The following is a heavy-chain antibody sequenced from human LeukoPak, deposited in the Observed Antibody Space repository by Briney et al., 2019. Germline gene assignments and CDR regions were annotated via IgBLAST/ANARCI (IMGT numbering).Heavy chain of an antibody. D-gene: IGHD2-2*01. Sequence: GASVKVSXKASGYTFTSYGISWVRQAPGQGLEWMGWISAYNGNTNYAQKLQGRVTMTTDTSTSTAYMELRSLRSDDTAVYYCARDYRSSTSCYVAFDPWGQGTLVTVSS. CDR1: GYTFTSYG. CDR3: ARDYRSSTSCYVAFDP. V-gene: IGHV1-18*01. J-gene: IGHJ5*02. CDR2: ISAYNGNT.